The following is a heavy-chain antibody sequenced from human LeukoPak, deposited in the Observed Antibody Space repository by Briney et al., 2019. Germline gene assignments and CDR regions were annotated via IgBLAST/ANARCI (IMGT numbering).Heavy chain of an antibody. Sequence: PGGSLRLSCAASGFTVSSNYMSWVRQAPGKGLEWVSVIYSGGSTYYADSVKGRFTISRDNSKNSLYLQMNSLRAEDTAVYYCARGAMGYYYYYYMDVWGKGTTVTVSS. CDR3: ARGAMGYYYYYYMDV. V-gene: IGHV3-53*01. CDR2: IYSGGST. J-gene: IGHJ6*03. CDR1: GFTVSSNY. D-gene: IGHD3-16*01.